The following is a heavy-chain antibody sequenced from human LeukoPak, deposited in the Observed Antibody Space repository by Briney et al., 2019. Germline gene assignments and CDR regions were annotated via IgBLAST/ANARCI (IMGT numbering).Heavy chain of an antibody. CDR1: GLNFSRYA. J-gene: IGHJ4*02. CDR2: TSGDGITT. V-gene: IGHV3-43*02. D-gene: IGHD5/OR15-5a*01. Sequence: GGSLRLPCSVSGLNFSRYAIHWVRQAPGKGLEWVSLTSGDGITTYFADSVKGRFTISRDNSKSSLFLQMNSLRTEDTALYYCARDHVYGGADYWGQGTLVTVSS. CDR3: ARDHVYGGADY.